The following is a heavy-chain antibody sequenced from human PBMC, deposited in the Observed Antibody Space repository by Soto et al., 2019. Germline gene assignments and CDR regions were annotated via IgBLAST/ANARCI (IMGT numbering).Heavy chain of an antibody. CDR2: INYIGRT. D-gene: IGHD3-3*02. CDR1: SGSISSSDYY. J-gene: IGHJ6*02. V-gene: IGHV4-30-4*01. CDR3: ARFSTLGKVSGVDV. Sequence: QVQLQESGPGLVKPSQTLSLTCSVSSGSISSSDYYWSLIRQPPGKGLEWIGYINYIGRTYSKPSLNCLVSISIDTSKNHFPLRLTSVTVADASVYFCARFSTLGKVSGVDVWGHGTTVSVSS.